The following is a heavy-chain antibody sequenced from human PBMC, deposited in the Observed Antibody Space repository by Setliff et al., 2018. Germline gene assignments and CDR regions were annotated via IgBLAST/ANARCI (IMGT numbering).Heavy chain of an antibody. J-gene: IGHJ4*02. CDR2: IHTGGGSA. Sequence: ASVKVSCKASGYSFTGFYMHWLRQAPGQGPEWMGIIHTGGGSASYVQKFQGRVTMTSDTSTSTVYMEMNSVRPDDTAIYYCARGGLAAAGRKGVFEYWGQGTQVTVSS. CDR1: GYSFTGFY. V-gene: IGHV1-46*01. CDR3: ARGGLAAAGRKGVFEY. D-gene: IGHD6-13*01.